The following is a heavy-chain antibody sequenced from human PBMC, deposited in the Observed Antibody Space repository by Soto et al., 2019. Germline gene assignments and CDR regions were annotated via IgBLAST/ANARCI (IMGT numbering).Heavy chain of an antibody. J-gene: IGHJ4*02. CDR3: ARHFITILGVVQPHYFDY. V-gene: IGHV4-39*01. D-gene: IGHD3-3*01. Sequence: QLQLQESGPGLVKPSETLSLTCTVSGGSISSSSYYWGWIRQPPGKGLEWIGSIYYSGSTYYNPTLKVRVTITVDTSKNHFSLKLKSVTAADTAVYYCARHFITILGVVQPHYFDYWGQGTLVTVSS. CDR1: GGSISSSSYY. CDR2: IYYSGST.